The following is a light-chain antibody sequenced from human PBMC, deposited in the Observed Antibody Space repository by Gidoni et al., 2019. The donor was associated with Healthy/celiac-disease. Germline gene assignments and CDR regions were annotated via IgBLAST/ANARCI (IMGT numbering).Light chain of an antibody. CDR3: SSYAGSNVVI. V-gene: IGLV2-8*01. CDR1: SSDVGGYNF. CDR2: EVT. Sequence: QSALTQPPSASGSPGPSVTISCTGASSDVGGYNFVSWYQRHPGKAPKLMIYEVTKRPSGVPDRFSGSKSGNTASLTVSGLQTEDEADYFCSSYAGSNVVIFGGGTKLTVL. J-gene: IGLJ2*01.